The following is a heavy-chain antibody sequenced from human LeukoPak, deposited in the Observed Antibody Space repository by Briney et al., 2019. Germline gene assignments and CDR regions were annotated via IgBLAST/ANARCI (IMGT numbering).Heavy chain of an antibody. CDR1: GFTFRNYV. V-gene: IGHV3-30*18. Sequence: RGSLRLSCAASGFTFRNYVIHWVRQAPGKGLEWVAVTSSDLNVKLYADSVKGRFTISRDNAKNSLYLQMNSLRVEDTAVYYCAKEGRSLQTYWGQGTLVTVSS. CDR3: AKEGRSLQTY. CDR2: TSSDLNVK. D-gene: IGHD5-24*01. J-gene: IGHJ4*02.